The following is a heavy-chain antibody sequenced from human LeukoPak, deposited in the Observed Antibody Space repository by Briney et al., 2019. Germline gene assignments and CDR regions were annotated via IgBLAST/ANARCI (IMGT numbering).Heavy chain of an antibody. Sequence: PGGSLRLSCAASGFTFSSYSMNWVRRAPGKGLEWVSSISSSSSYIYYADSLKGRFTISRDNAKNSLYLQMNSLRAEDTAVYYCARGTAAAGIDYWGQGTLVTVSS. D-gene: IGHD6-13*01. CDR3: ARGTAAAGIDY. CDR2: ISSSSSYI. J-gene: IGHJ4*02. CDR1: GFTFSSYS. V-gene: IGHV3-21*01.